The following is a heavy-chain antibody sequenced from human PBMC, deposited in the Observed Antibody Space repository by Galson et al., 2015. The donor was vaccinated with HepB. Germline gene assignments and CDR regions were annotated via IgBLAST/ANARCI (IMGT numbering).Heavy chain of an antibody. D-gene: IGHD5-24*01. V-gene: IGHV3-74*01. J-gene: IGHJ4*02. CDR3: ASSGSRDGYNGGGDY. CDR1: GFTFSRYR. Sequence: SLRLSCAASGFTFSRYRMHWVRRAPGKGLVWVSHINNDGSSTTYADSVKGRFTISRDNAKNTLYLQMNSLRVEDTAVYYCASSGSRDGYNGGGDYWGQGTLVTVSS. CDR2: INNDGSST.